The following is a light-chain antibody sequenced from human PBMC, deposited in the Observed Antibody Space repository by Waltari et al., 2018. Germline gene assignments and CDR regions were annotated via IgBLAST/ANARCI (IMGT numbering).Light chain of an antibody. CDR2: DAS. J-gene: IGKJ1*01. V-gene: IGKV3D-15*01. CDR3: HQSNNWPPTWT. Sequence: EIVMTQSPATLSVSPGERAALSCRASQSVGSNFAWYLQKPGQPPRVLIYDASTRGTGTPARFIGSVSGTEFTLTISSLQSEDFGVYYCHQSNNWPPTWTFGQGTKVEIK. CDR1: QSVGSN.